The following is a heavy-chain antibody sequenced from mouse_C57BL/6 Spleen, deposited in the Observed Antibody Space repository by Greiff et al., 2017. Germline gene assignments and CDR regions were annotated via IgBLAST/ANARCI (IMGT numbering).Heavy chain of an antibody. V-gene: IGHV6-3*01. J-gene: IGHJ4*01. CDR2: IRLKSDNYAT. CDR1: GFTFSNYW. CDR3: TGIYYYAMDY. Sequence: VQGVESGGGLVQPGGSMKLSCVASGFTFSNYWMNWVRQSPEKGLEWVAQIRLKSDNYATHYAESVKGRFTISRDDSKSSVYLQMNNLRAEDTGIYYCTGIYYYAMDYWGQGTSVTVSS.